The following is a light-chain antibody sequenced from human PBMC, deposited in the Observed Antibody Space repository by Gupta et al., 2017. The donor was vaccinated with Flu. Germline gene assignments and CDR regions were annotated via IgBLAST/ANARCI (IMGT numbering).Light chain of an antibody. CDR2: ANN. J-gene: IGLJ2*01. CDR3: QSDDISLSGSKV. Sequence: QSVLTQPPSVSGAPGQRVTISCTGSSSNIGAGYDVHWYQQLPGTAPKLLIYANNNRPSGVPDRSSGSKSGTSAALAITGLQPEEEADYYCQSDDISLSGSKVFGGGTKLTVL. CDR1: SSNIGAGYD. V-gene: IGLV1-40*01.